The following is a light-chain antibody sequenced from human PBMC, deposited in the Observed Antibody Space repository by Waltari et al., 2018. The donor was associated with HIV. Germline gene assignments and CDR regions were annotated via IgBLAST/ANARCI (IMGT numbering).Light chain of an antibody. CDR1: QSLLYRDVETY. V-gene: IGKV2-30*01. CDR2: KVS. Sequence: DVVMTHSPLSLPVNLGQPASIACRSTQSLLYRDVETYLNWFHQRPGQSPRRLIYKVSNRDSGVPDRFSGSGSGTDFTLKISRVEAEDVGVYYCMQGTHWPPTFGGGTKVEIK. J-gene: IGKJ4*02. CDR3: MQGTHWPPT.